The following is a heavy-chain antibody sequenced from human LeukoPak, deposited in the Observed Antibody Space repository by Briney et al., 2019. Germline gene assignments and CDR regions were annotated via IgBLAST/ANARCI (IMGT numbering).Heavy chain of an antibody. D-gene: IGHD5-12*01. Sequence: GGSLRLSCAASGFTFSNYSMNWVRQAPGKGLVWVSRINSDGSSTSYADSVKGRFTISRDNAKNTLYLQMNSLRAEDTAVYYCARDPYSGYVDYWGQGTLVTVSS. J-gene: IGHJ4*02. CDR3: ARDPYSGYVDY. CDR2: INSDGSST. V-gene: IGHV3-74*01. CDR1: GFTFSNYS.